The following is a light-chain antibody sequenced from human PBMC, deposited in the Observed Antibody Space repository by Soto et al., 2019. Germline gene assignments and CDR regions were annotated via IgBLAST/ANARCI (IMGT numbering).Light chain of an antibody. V-gene: IGKV1-39*01. J-gene: IGKJ1*01. CDR1: QSIRSY. CDR2: AAS. Sequence: DIQMTQSPSSLSASVGDRVTITCRASQSIRSYLNWYQQKPGKAPKLLIYAASSLQSGVPSRFSGSGSGTEFTLTISSLQPEDSATYYCQQSYSTPWTFGQGTKVEIK. CDR3: QQSYSTPWT.